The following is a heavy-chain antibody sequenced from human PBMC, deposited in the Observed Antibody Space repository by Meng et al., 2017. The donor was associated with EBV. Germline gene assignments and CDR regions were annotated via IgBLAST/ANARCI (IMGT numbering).Heavy chain of an antibody. V-gene: IGHV1-69*01. CDR3: ARLCENKRLLAGFDY. Sequence: QVQLVQSGAEVKMLXSSVRVSCXAYGGSFSSRGIAWVRQAPGEGPEWMGGIIPILGTTNYAQKFQGRLTIVADASTTTAYMELNSLRSEDTAVYFCARLCENKRLLAGFDYWGQGTLVTVSS. CDR1: GGSFSSRG. CDR2: IIPILGTT. D-gene: IGHD6-19*01. J-gene: IGHJ4*02.